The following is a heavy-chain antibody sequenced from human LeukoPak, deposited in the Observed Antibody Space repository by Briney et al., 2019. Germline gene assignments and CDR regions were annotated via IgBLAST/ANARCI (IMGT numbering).Heavy chain of an antibody. CDR1: GFTFSSYE. D-gene: IGHD3-10*01. Sequence: GGSLRLSCAASGFTFSSYEMNWVRQAPGKGLEWVSYISSSGRTKYYADSVKGRFTISRDNAKNSLYLQMNSLRAEDTAVYYCAKDSVWFGEPNWFDPWGQGTLVTVSS. V-gene: IGHV3-48*03. CDR3: AKDSVWFGEPNWFDP. J-gene: IGHJ5*02. CDR2: ISSSGRTK.